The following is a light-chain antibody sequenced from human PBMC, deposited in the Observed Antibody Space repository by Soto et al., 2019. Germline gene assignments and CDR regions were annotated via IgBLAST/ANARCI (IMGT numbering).Light chain of an antibody. V-gene: IGKV3-20*01. Sequence: EIVLTQSPGTLSLSPGERATLSCRASQSVSSSYLAWYQQKPGQAPRLLIYGASSRATGIPDRFSGSGSGTDFTLTISSLEPEDFAVYYCQQYGSSLFGPGTKVDIK. CDR2: GAS. CDR3: QQYGSSL. J-gene: IGKJ3*01. CDR1: QSVSSSY.